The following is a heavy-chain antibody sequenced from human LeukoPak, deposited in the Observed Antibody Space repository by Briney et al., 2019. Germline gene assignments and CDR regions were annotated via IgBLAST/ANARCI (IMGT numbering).Heavy chain of an antibody. CDR3: GRSRRINASLYYYMDV. Sequence: PGGSLRLSCAASGFTFSSYAITWVRQAPGKGLEWGSSIRSTGDSTFYADSVKGWFTISRDNSKNTVYLLMNSLRTEDTAVYYCGRSRRINASLYYYMDVWGKGTTVTVSS. CDR1: GFTFSSYA. V-gene: IGHV3-23*01. D-gene: IGHD2-15*01. J-gene: IGHJ6*03. CDR2: IRSTGDST.